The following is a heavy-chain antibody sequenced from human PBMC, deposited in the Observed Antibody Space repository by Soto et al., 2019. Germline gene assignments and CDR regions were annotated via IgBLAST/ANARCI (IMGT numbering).Heavy chain of an antibody. V-gene: IGHV3-23*01. D-gene: IGHD1-1*01. J-gene: IGHJ4*02. CDR3: ARWNGYGDS. Sequence: EVQLLESGGGLGQPGGSLRLSCAASGFSISTYGVTWVRQAPGKGLEWVSGFSGSSGNTYYADSVKGRFTISRDNSKNTVYLQMNSLRAEDTAVYYCARWNGYGDSWGQGTLVTVSS. CDR2: FSGSSGNT. CDR1: GFSISTYG.